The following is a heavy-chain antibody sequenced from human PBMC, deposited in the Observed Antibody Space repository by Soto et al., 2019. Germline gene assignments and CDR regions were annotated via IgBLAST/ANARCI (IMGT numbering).Heavy chain of an antibody. J-gene: IGHJ5*02. CDR2: ISAYNGNT. CDR3: ARDPFSYSSSWHLSNWFDP. D-gene: IGHD6-13*01. CDR1: GYTFTSYG. Sequence: ASVKVSCKASGYTFTSYGISWVRQAPGQGLEWMGWISAYNGNTNYAQKLQGRVTMTTDTSTSTAYMELRSLRSDDTAVYYCARDPFSYSSSWHLSNWFDPWGQGTLVTVSP. V-gene: IGHV1-18*01.